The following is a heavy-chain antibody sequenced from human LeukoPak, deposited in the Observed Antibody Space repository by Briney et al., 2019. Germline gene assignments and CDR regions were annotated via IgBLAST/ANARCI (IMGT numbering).Heavy chain of an antibody. CDR2: INTNTGNP. D-gene: IGHD1-7*01. J-gene: IGHJ4*02. Sequence: ASVKVSCKASGYTLTSYAMNWVRQAPGQGLEWMGWINTNTGNPTYAQGFTGRFVFSLDTSVSTVYLQISSLKAEDTAVYYCASPLRKLELDYWGQGTLVTVSS. V-gene: IGHV7-4-1*02. CDR1: GYTLTSYA. CDR3: ASPLRKLELDY.